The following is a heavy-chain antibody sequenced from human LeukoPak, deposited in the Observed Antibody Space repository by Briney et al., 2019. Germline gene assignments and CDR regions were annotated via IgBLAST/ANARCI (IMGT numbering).Heavy chain of an antibody. CDR1: GFTFTNYG. CDR2: ISFDGSNK. CDR3: AKGHRIAAAGNNWFDP. J-gene: IGHJ5*01. V-gene: IGHV3-30*18. Sequence: GGSLRLSCAASGFTFTNYGMHWVRQAPGKGLEWVAVISFDGSNKYYPDSVKGRFTISRDTSKNTVYLQMNSLRPEDTAVYYCAKGHRIAAAGNNWFDPWGQGTLVTVSS. D-gene: IGHD6-13*01.